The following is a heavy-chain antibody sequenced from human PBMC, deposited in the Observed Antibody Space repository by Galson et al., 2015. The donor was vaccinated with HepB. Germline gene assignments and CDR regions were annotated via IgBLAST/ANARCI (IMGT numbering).Heavy chain of an antibody. J-gene: IGHJ1*01. CDR1: GFTFRHYW. V-gene: IGHV3-74*01. CDR3: ARDIGPLTMTRGYLAS. CDR2: INSDGIST. Sequence: SLRLSCAASGFTFRHYWMHWVRQAPGKGLVWVSRINSDGISTTYADSVKGRFTISRDNTKNTLYLEMNSLRAEDTAVYYCARDIGPLTMTRGYLASWGQGTLVTITS. D-gene: IGHD3-10*01.